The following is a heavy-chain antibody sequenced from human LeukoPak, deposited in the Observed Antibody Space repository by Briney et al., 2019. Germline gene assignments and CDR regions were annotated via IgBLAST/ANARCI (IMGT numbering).Heavy chain of an antibody. CDR3: AREDAGGTYSFDY. CDR1: GFAVSSNF. J-gene: IGHJ4*02. V-gene: IGHV3-66*01. CDR2: IYTSGIT. Sequence: GGSLRLSCAVSGFAVSSNFMSWVRQAPGKGPEWVSVIYTSGITYYADSVRGRLTISRDNSKNTLYLQMDSLTAEDTAVYYCAREDAGGTYSFDYWGQGILVTVSS. D-gene: IGHD1-26*01.